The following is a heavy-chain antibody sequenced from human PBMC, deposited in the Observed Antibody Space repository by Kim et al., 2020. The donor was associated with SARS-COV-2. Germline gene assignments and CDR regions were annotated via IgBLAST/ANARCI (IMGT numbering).Heavy chain of an antibody. J-gene: IGHJ4*02. V-gene: IGHV3-20*03. Sequence: GRFTIARDNAKNSLYLQMNSLRAEDTALYYCARGTYYYDSSGSKQTLDYWGQGTLVTVSS. CDR3: ARGTYYYDSSGSKQTLDY. D-gene: IGHD3-22*01.